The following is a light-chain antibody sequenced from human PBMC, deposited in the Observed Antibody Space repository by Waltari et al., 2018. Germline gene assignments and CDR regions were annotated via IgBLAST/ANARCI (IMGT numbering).Light chain of an antibody. CDR2: EVT. CDR3: CSYAGLGTYV. CDR1: SSAVGNYNL. V-gene: IGLV2-23*02. J-gene: IGLJ1*01. Sequence: QSGLTQPASVSGSPGQSIPISCTGTSSAVGNYNLVSWYQHHPGKAPKLIIYEVTKRTSGVSDRFSASKSANTASLTISGLQTEDEADYYCCSYAGLGTYVFGTGTKVTVL.